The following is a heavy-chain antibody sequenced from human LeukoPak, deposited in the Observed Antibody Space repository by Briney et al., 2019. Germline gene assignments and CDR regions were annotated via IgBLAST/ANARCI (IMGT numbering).Heavy chain of an antibody. D-gene: IGHD4-17*01. V-gene: IGHV3-48*03. CDR2: ISSSGSTI. CDR1: GFTFSSYE. Sequence: HSGGSLRLSCAASGFTFSSYEMNWVRQAPGKGLEWVSYISSSGSTIYYADSVKGRFTISRDNAKNSLYLQMNSLRAEDTAVYYCARGGDYVRFDYWGQGTLVTVSS. J-gene: IGHJ4*02. CDR3: ARGGDYVRFDY.